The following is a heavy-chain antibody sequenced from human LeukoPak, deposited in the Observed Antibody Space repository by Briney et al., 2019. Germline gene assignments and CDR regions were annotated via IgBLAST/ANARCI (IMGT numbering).Heavy chain of an antibody. V-gene: IGHV4-59*01. CDR2: IYYSGST. CDR1: GGSISSYY. Sequence: SETLSLTCTVSGGSISSYYWSWIRQPPGKGLEWIGYIYYSGSTNYNPSLKSRVTISVDTSKNQFSLKLSSVTAADTAVYYCARVSRITIFGVVIPDAFDIWGQGTMVTVSS. D-gene: IGHD3-3*01. J-gene: IGHJ3*02. CDR3: ARVSRITIFGVVIPDAFDI.